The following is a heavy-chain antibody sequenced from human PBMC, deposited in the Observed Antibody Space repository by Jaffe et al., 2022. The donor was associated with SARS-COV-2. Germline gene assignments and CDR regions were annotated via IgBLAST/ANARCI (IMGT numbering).Heavy chain of an antibody. V-gene: IGHV3-49*05. CDR2: IRSKAYGGTT. CDR1: GFTFGDYA. J-gene: IGHJ5*02. CDR3: TREPDYYDSSGYLITLRDYVSMDWFDP. Sequence: EVQLVESGGGLVKPGRSLRLSCTASGFTFGDYAMSWFRQAPGKGLEWVGFIRSKAYGGTTEYAASVKGRFTISRDDSKSIAYLQMNSLKTEDTAVYYCTREPDYYDSSGYLITLRDYVSMDWFDPWGQGTLVTVSS. D-gene: IGHD3-22*01.